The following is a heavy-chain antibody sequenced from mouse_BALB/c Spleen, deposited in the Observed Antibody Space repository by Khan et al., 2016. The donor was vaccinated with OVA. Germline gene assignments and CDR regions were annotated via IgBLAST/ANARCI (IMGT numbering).Heavy chain of an antibody. CDR2: ISNSGST. Sequence: EVQLQESGPGLVKPSQSLSLTCTVSGYSITSGYGWNWIRQFPGNKLEWMGYISNSGSTNYNPSLKSRISITRDKSKNQVFLQLNSVTTEDTATXSCASTARIKYWGQGTTLTVSS. CDR1: GYSITSGYG. CDR3: ASTARIKY. J-gene: IGHJ2*01. V-gene: IGHV3-2*02. D-gene: IGHD1-2*01.